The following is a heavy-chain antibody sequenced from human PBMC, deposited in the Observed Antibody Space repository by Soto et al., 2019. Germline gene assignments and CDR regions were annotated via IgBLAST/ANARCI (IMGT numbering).Heavy chain of an antibody. CDR2: VSNGGST. D-gene: IGHD2-15*01. CDR3: AKRSGAGGHFEY. J-gene: IGHJ4*02. Sequence: GGSLRLSCAASGFTFSSYGMHWVRQAPGKGLEWVAVVSNGGSTHYADSVRARFTISRDNSKNTLSLQRNSLTAEDTAVYFCAKRSGAGGHFEYWGQGA. CDR1: GFTFSSYG. V-gene: IGHV3-NL1*01.